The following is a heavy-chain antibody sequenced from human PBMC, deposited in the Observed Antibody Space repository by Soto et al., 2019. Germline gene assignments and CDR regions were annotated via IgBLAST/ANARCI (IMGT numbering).Heavy chain of an antibody. CDR1: GFSLITRGLG. CDR3: AYLPCSGGSCYWFSFSGMDV. CDR2: IYWDDDK. J-gene: IGHJ6*02. D-gene: IGHD2-15*01. Sequence: SGPTLVNPTQTLTLTFTFSGFSLITRGLGVAWIRQPPGKALEWLALIYWDDDKRYRPSLESRLTITKDTSKNQVVLTMTNMDSVDTATYYCAYLPCSGGSCYWFSFSGMDVWGQRTTVTVSS. V-gene: IGHV2-5*02.